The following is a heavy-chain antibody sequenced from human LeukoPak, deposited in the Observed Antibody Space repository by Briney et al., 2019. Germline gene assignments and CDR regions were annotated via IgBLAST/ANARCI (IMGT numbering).Heavy chain of an antibody. CDR2: IYYSGST. D-gene: IGHD1-26*01. V-gene: IGHV4-39*01. CDR3: ARRSGTVGAHY. CDR1: GGSISSSSYY. J-gene: IGHJ4*02. Sequence: SETLSLTCTVSGGSISSSSYYWGWIRQPPGKGLEWIGSIYYSGSTYYNPSLKSRVTISVDTSKNQFSLKLSSVTAADTAVYYCARRSGTVGAHYWGQGTLVTVSS.